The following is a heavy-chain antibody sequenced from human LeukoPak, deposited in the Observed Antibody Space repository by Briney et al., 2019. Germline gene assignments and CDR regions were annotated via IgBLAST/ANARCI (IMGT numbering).Heavy chain of an antibody. V-gene: IGHV1-18*01. CDR2: ISAYNGNT. D-gene: IGHD3-10*02. CDR1: GYTFSNYG. CDR3: ARGATRFGELTDWLDP. Sequence: ASVKVSCKASGYTFSNYGVRWVRQAPGRGLEWLGWISAYNGNTNYAQKFQGRVTMTRDTSTSTAYMEVTSLRSDDTAVYYCARGATRFGELTDWLDPWGQGTLVTVSS. J-gene: IGHJ5*02.